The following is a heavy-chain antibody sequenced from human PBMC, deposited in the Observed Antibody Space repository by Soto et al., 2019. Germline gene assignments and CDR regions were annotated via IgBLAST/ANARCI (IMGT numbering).Heavy chain of an antibody. CDR3: VRDGAGASGLGWFGP. D-gene: IGHD3-10*01. V-gene: IGHV4-31*03. Sequence: QVQLQESGPGLVKPSQTLSLSCTVSGDSISRGGYYWNWIRQHPRKGLEWIGYIYHSGSTNYNPSLKSRFTMSVDTSKNQLSLELTNVTAADTAVYYCVRDGAGASGLGWFGPWGQGILVTVSS. CDR1: GDSISRGGYY. J-gene: IGHJ5*02. CDR2: IYHSGST.